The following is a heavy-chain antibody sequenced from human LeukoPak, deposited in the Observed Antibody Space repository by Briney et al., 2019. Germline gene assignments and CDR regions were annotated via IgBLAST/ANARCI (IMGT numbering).Heavy chain of an antibody. J-gene: IGHJ3*02. CDR3: ARAAGTLVADAFDI. CDR1: GFTVSSNY. CDR2: IYSGGST. D-gene: IGHD3-10*01. V-gene: IGHV3-53*01. Sequence: GGSLRLSCAASGFTVSSNYMSWVRQAPGKGLEWVSVIYSGGSTHYADSVKGRFTIPRDNSKNTLYLQMNSLRAEDTAVYYCARAAGTLVADAFDIWGQGTMVTVSS.